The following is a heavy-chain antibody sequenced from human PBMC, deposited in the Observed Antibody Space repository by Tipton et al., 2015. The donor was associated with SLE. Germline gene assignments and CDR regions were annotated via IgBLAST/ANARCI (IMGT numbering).Heavy chain of an antibody. D-gene: IGHD3-3*01. CDR2: FHSSGIL. CDR1: GGSINSFY. V-gene: IGHV4-4*07. CDR3: ARVKSIFGVVIIDY. J-gene: IGHJ4*02. Sequence: TLSLTCTVSGGSINSFYWTWVRQPAGKGLEWDGHFHSSGILNYNPSLKSRVTMSGDKSKNQFSLQLSSVTAADTAVYYCARVKSIFGVVIIDYWGQGTLVTVSS.